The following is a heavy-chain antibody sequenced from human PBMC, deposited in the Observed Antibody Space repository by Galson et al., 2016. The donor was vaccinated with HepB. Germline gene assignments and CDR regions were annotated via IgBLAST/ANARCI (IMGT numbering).Heavy chain of an antibody. CDR1: GFTFSTYS. J-gene: IGHJ4*01. V-gene: IGHV3-21*05. Sequence: SLRLSCAASGFTFSTYSMNWVRQAPGKGLEWVSFISASSIYKDYGDSVKGRFTIYRDNAKNSMYLQMNSLRAEDTAVYYCARVGPDLRARIDYWGQGTTVTVSS. D-gene: IGHD2-15*01. CDR3: ARVGPDLRARIDY. CDR2: ISASSIYK.